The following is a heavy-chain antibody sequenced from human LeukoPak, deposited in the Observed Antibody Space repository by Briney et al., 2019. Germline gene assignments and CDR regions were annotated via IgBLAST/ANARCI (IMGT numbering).Heavy chain of an antibody. CDR2: IRSKAYGGTT. V-gene: IGHV3-49*03. D-gene: IGHD2-15*01. CDR1: GGSISSYY. CDR3: TRVFRYCSGGSCYSVYFDY. Sequence: LSLTCTVSGGSISSYYWSWIRQPPGKGLEWVGFIRSKAYGGTTEYAASVKGRFTISRDDSKSIAYLQMNSLKTEDTAVYYCTRVFRYCSGGSCYSVYFDYWGQGTLVTVSS. J-gene: IGHJ4*02.